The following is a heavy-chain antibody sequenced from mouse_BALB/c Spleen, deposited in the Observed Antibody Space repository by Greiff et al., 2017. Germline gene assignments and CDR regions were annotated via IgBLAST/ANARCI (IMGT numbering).Heavy chain of an antibody. J-gene: IGHJ2*01. CDR3: ARERDRYDAFDY. V-gene: IGHV1-20*02. CDR2: INPYNGDT. CDR1: GYSFTGYF. D-gene: IGHD2-14*01. Sequence: VHVKQSGPELVKPGASVKISCKASGYSFTGYFMNWVMQSHGKSLEWIGRINPYNGDTFYNQKFKGKATLTVDKSSSTAHMELRSLASEDSAVYYCARERDRYDAFDYWGQGTTLTVSS.